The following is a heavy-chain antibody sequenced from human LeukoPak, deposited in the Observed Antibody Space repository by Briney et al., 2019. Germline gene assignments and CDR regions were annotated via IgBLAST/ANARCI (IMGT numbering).Heavy chain of an antibody. D-gene: IGHD1-20*01. CDR3: ARGSYNWNPNYYFDY. CDR2: IKQDGSEK. V-gene: IGHV3-7*01. Sequence: PGGSLRLSCAASGFTFSSYWMSWVRQAPGKGPEWVANIKQDGSEKYYVDSVKGRFTISRDNAKNSLYLQMNSLRAEDTAVYYCARGSYNWNPNYYFDYWGQGTLVTVSS. J-gene: IGHJ4*02. CDR1: GFTFSSYW.